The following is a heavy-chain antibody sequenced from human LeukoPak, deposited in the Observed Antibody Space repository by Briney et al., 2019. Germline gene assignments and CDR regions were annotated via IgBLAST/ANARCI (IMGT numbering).Heavy chain of an antibody. J-gene: IGHJ6*03. CDR1: GGSFSGYY. V-gene: IGHV4-59*01. CDR2: IYFSGST. CDR3: ARTTEGGYTYDYFYYYMDV. D-gene: IGHD5-18*01. Sequence: PSETLSLTCAVYGGSFSGYYWSWIRQPPGKGLEWIGYIYFSGSTNYNPSLKSRVTISVDTSKNQFSLKLRSVTAADTAVYYCARTTEGGYTYDYFYYYMDVWGKGTTVAVSS.